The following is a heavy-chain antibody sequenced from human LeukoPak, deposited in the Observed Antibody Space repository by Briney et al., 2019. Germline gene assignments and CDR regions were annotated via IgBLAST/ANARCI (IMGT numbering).Heavy chain of an antibody. CDR2: INPSGGST. CDR3: VRGTIDPEANWGFVY. J-gene: IGHJ4*02. CDR1: GYTFTSYY. Sequence: ASVKVSCKASGYTFTSYYMHWVRQAPGQGLEWMGIINPSGGSTSYAQKFQGRVTMTRDTSTSTVYMELSSLRSEDTAVYYCVRGTIDPEANWGFVYWGQGTLVTVSS. V-gene: IGHV1-46*01. D-gene: IGHD7-27*01.